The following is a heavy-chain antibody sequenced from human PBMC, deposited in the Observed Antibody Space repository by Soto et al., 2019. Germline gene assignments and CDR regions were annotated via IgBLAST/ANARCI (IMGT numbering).Heavy chain of an antibody. Sequence: EVQLWESGGGLVQPGGSLRLSCAASGSTFSSYAMSWVRQAPGKGLEWVSVISGSGDSTYYADSVKGRFTISRDNSKRKLYVQMNSLRAEDTAEYYCARELGYCSGGNCYMDGAFDFWGQGTMVTVSS. D-gene: IGHD2-15*01. CDR2: ISGSGDST. V-gene: IGHV3-23*01. J-gene: IGHJ3*01. CDR1: GSTFSSYA. CDR3: ARELGYCSGGNCYMDGAFDF.